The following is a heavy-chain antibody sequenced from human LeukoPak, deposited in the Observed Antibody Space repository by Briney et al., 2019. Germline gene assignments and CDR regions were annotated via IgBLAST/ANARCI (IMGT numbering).Heavy chain of an antibody. CDR3: ASGGPGARYYDSSGYPMDV. Sequence: GASVKVSCKASGYTFTSNHIHWVRQAPGQGLEWMGVINPSGDSTSYAPNFQGRVTITADESTSTAYMELSSLRSEDTAVYYCASGGPGARYYDSSGYPMDVWGQGTTVTVSS. CDR2: INPSGDST. D-gene: IGHD3-22*01. J-gene: IGHJ6*02. V-gene: IGHV1-46*01. CDR1: GYTFTSNH.